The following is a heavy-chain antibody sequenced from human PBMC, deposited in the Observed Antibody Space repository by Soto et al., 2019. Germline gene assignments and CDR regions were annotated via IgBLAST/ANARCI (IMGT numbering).Heavy chain of an antibody. CDR3: VKDGSSGWPYYYGMDV. Sequence: QVQLVESGGGGVQPGRSLRLSCAASGFTFSSYGMHWVRQAPGKGLEGVAVISYDGRNKYYADSVKGRFTISRDNSKNTLYLQMSSLRPEDTAVYYCVKDGSSGWPYYYGMDVWGQGTTVTVSS. CDR2: ISYDGRNK. D-gene: IGHD6-19*01. J-gene: IGHJ6*02. CDR1: GFTFSSYG. V-gene: IGHV3-30*18.